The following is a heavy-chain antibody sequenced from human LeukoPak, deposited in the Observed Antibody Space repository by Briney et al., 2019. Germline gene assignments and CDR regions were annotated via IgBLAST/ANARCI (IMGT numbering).Heavy chain of an antibody. CDR2: ISGSGGST. J-gene: IGHJ4*02. Sequence: GGSLRLSCAASGFTFSSYAMSWVRQAPGKGLEWVSAISGSGGSTYYADSVKGRFTISRDNSKNTLYLQMNSLRAEDTAVYYCARHSGGVYDFDYWGQGTLVTVSS. CDR1: GFTFSSYA. D-gene: IGHD2-8*01. V-gene: IGHV3-23*01. CDR3: ARHSGGVYDFDY.